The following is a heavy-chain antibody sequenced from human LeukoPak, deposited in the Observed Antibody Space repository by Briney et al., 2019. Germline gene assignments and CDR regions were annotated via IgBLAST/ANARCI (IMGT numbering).Heavy chain of an antibody. Sequence: SETLSLTCAVYGGSFSGYYWSWIRQPPGKGLGWIGEINHSGSTNYNPSLKSRVTISVDTSKNHFSLKLSSVTAADTAVYYCARGFWSGYSVVSYYYGMDVWGQGTTVTVSS. CDR2: INHSGST. CDR3: ARGFWSGYSVVSYYYGMDV. D-gene: IGHD3-3*01. J-gene: IGHJ6*02. V-gene: IGHV4-34*01. CDR1: GGSFSGYY.